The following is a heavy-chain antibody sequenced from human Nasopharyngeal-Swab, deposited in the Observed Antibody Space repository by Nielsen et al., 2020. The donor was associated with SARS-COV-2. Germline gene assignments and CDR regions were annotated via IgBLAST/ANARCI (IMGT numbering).Heavy chain of an antibody. CDR1: GFTFSSYW. CDR3: ASLAAAGTNTYYYGMDV. V-gene: IGHV3-7*01. CDR2: IKQDGSEK. J-gene: IGHJ6*02. Sequence: GGSLRLSCAASGFTFSSYWMSWVRQAPGKGLEWVANIKQDGSEKYYVDSVKGRFTISRDNAKNSLYLQMNSLRAEDTAVYYCASLAAAGTNTYYYGMDVWGQGTTVTVSS. D-gene: IGHD6-13*01.